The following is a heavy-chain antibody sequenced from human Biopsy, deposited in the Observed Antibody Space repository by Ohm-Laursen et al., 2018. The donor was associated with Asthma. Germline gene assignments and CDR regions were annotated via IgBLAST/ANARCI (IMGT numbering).Heavy chain of an antibody. V-gene: IGHV1-24*01. CDR3: ASDFPKDYVRYNFQF. CDR1: GYSLTDLS. D-gene: IGHD4-17*01. Sequence: SSVKVSCKISGYSLTDLSIHWVRQAPGQGLEWMGGHDHEEGGTVNARRFQGRVTMTEDTSTDTVYMELSSLSSDDTAVYYCASDFPKDYVRYNFQFWGQGTLVPVSS. CDR2: HDHEEGGT. J-gene: IGHJ4*02.